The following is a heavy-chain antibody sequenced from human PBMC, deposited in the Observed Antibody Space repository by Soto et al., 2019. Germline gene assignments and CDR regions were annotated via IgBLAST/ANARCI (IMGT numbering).Heavy chain of an antibody. CDR3: ARDPEGLNFYDSNGYYLTPHDAFDF. Sequence: GGSLRLSCAASGFTFSSYSMNWVRQAPGKGLEWVSSISSSSSYIYYADSVKGRFTISRDNAKNSLYLQMNSLRAEDTAVYYCARDPEGLNFYDSNGYYLTPHDAFDFLGQGTMVT. CDR2: ISSSSSYI. V-gene: IGHV3-21*01. CDR1: GFTFSSYS. D-gene: IGHD3-22*01. J-gene: IGHJ3*01.